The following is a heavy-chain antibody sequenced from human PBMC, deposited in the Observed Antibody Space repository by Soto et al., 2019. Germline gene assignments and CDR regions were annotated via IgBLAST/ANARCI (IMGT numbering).Heavy chain of an antibody. J-gene: IGHJ4*02. CDR3: ARQHPLDSRVWYD. CDR2: IYPRDSDI. CDR1: GDSFTGFW. Sequence: GESLKIACKVFGDSFTGFWIGWVRQMPGKGLEWVASIYPRDSDIRYNPSFQGQVTISADRSTTTAYLQWSSLKASDTAIYYCARQHPLDSRVWYDWGQGTLVTVSS. D-gene: IGHD6-19*01. V-gene: IGHV5-51*01.